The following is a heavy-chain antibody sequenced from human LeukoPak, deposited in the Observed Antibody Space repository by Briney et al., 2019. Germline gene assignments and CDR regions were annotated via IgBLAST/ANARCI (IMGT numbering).Heavy chain of an antibody. CDR1: GFTFNRYN. CDR2: ISTSSSYI. Sequence: GGSLRLSCAASGFTFNRYNMNWVRRAPGKGLEWVSSISTSSSYIYYADSVKGRFTISRDNSKNTLYLQMNSLRAEDTAVYYCARRAGAYSHPYDYWGQGTLVTVSS. D-gene: IGHD4/OR15-4a*01. V-gene: IGHV3-21*04. CDR3: ARRAGAYSHPYDY. J-gene: IGHJ4*02.